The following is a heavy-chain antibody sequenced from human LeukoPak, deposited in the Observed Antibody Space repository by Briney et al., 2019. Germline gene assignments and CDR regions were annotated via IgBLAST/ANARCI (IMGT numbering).Heavy chain of an antibody. CDR2: ISSGSTYT. J-gene: IGHJ4*02. CDR3: ARGDYGGDYFDY. CDR1: GFTFSDHY. V-gene: IGHV3-11*05. D-gene: IGHD4-23*01. Sequence: PGGSLRLSCEVSGFTFSDHYMSWIRQAPGKRLEWVSYISSGSTYTNYADSVEGRFTISRDNAKNSLYLQMNSLRAEDTAVYYCARGDYGGDYFDYSGQGTLVTVSS.